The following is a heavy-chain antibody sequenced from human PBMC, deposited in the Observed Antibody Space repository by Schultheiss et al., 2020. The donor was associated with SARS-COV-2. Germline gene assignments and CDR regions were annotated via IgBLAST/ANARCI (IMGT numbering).Heavy chain of an antibody. CDR1: GFTFSSYT. CDR2: ISYDGSNK. J-gene: IGHJ4*02. D-gene: IGHD1-26*01. V-gene: IGHV3-30*01. Sequence: GGSLRLSCAASGFTFSSYTMHWVRQAPCKGLEWVALISYDGSNKYYADSVKGRFTISRDNSKNTLYLQMNSLRAEDTAVYYCARETEGAADYWGQGTLVTVSS. CDR3: ARETEGAADY.